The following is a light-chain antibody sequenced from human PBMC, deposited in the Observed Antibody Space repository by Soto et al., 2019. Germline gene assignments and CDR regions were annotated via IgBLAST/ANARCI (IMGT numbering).Light chain of an antibody. CDR1: SSDVGAYDY. CDR2: DVS. V-gene: IGLV2-14*03. CDR3: SSYTTSSTRV. J-gene: IGLJ2*01. Sequence: QSVLTQPASVSASPGQSITISCTGTSSDVGAYDYVSWYQHHPGKAPKLMISDVSDRPSGVSDRFSGSKSGNTASLTISGLQAEDEADYYCSSYTTSSTRVFGGGTKLTVL.